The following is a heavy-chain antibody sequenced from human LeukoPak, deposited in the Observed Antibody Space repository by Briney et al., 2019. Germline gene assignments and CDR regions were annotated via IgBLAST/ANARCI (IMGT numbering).Heavy chain of an antibody. CDR2: IYYSGRT. V-gene: IGHV4-30-4*01. Sequence: SETLSLTCTVSGGSISSGDYYWSWVRQPPGKGLEWIGYIYYSGRTYYSPSLKSRVTISMDTSKNQFSLKLSSVTAADTAVYYCARDASGYGYYFDFWGQGTLVTVSS. CDR3: ARDASGYGYYFDF. J-gene: IGHJ4*02. CDR1: GGSISSGDYY. D-gene: IGHD5-12*01.